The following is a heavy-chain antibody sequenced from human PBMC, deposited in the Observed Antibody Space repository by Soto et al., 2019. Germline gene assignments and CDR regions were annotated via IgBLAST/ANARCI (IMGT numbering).Heavy chain of an antibody. J-gene: IGHJ4*02. CDR3: AASRGITMIVS. Sequence: PSETLSLTCTVSDSPISNYYWGWFRQPPGLGLEWVGYIYYTGTTTYNPSLRSRVAIPLDASKSQFSLNLRSVTAADTAVYYCAASRGITMIVSWGQGTLVTVSS. CDR2: IYYTGTT. CDR1: DSPISNYY. D-gene: IGHD3-22*01. V-gene: IGHV4-59*08.